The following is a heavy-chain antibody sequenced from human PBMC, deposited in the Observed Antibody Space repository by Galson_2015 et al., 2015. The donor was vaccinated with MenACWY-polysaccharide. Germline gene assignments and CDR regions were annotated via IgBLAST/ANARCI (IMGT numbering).Heavy chain of an antibody. V-gene: IGHV3-74*01. CDR3: GKGWTTVTA. CDR2: INADGSAT. J-gene: IGHJ4*02. CDR1: GFSFSTYW. D-gene: IGHD4-17*01. Sequence: SLRLSCAASGFSFSTYWMHWVRHAPGKGLVWVSRINADGSATGYADSVRGRFTISRDNAKNTLYLQMDSLRAEDTAVYYCGKGWTTVTAGGQGTLVTVSS.